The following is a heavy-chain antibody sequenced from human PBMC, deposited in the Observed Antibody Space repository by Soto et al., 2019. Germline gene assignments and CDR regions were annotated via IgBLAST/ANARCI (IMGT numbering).Heavy chain of an antibody. J-gene: IGHJ4*02. CDR1: GFTVSSNY. CDR2: IYSGGST. D-gene: IGHD6-19*01. V-gene: IGHV3-53*01. Sequence: EVQLVGSGGGLIQPGGSLRLSCAASGFTVSSNYMSWVRQAPGKGLEWVSVIYSGGSTHYADSVRGRFSISRDNSKNTLYLQMNSLRAEDTAVYYCVRVDKWLVAIDYWGQGTLVTVSS. CDR3: VRVDKWLVAIDY.